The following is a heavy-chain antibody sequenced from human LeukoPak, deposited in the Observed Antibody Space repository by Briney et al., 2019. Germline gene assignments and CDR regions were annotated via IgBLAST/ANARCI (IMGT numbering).Heavy chain of an antibody. Sequence: GGSLRLSCAASGFTFTSTWMTWVRQAPGKGLEWVSHTKEVGTEEYYIDSVTGRFSISRDNAKNTLYLQTRSVRAEDTAVYYCARWTAGWEFDYWGQGTLVLVSS. CDR3: ARWTAGWEFDY. CDR1: GFTFTSTW. D-gene: IGHD1-26*01. V-gene: IGHV3-7*05. J-gene: IGHJ4*02. CDR2: TKEVGTEE.